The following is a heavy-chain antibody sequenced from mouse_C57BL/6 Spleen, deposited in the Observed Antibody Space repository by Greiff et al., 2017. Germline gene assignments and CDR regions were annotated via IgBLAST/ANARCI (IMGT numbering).Heavy chain of an antibody. CDR2: IDPSDSDT. Sequence: VQLQQPGAELVRPGSSVKLSCKASGYTFTSYWMHWVKQRPIQGLEWIGNIDPSDSDTHYNQKFKDKATLTVDKSSSTAYMQLSSLTSEDSAVYYCARTAVISWGYYFGYWGQGTTLTVAS. CDR1: GYTFTSYW. D-gene: IGHD3-1*01. J-gene: IGHJ2*01. V-gene: IGHV1-52*01. CDR3: ARTAVISWGYYFGY.